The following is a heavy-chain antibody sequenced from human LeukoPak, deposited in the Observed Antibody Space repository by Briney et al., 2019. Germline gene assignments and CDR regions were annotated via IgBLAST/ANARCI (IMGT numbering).Heavy chain of an antibody. CDR3: ARGIIGYYFDY. D-gene: IGHD2-15*01. CDR1: GYTFTNYG. V-gene: IGHV1-18*01. Sequence: ASVKVSCKPYGYTFTNYGISWVRQAPGQGLEWMGLISAYGNTNYAQNLQGRVTMTTDTSTSTAYMELRSLRSDDTAVYYCARGIIGYYFDYWGQGTLVTVSS. CDR2: ISAYGNT. J-gene: IGHJ4*02.